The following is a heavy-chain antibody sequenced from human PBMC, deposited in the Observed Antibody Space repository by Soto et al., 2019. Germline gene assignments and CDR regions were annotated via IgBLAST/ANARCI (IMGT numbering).Heavy chain of an antibody. Sequence: EVQLLESGGGLVQPGRSLRLSCAASGFTFNSYAVSWVRQAPGKGLEWVSAISDIGGTTYYADSVKGRFTISRDNSKNTLYLQTNSLRAEDTAVYYCAREYSSAWKTVDYWGQGTLVTVSS. CDR1: GFTFNSYA. CDR3: AREYSSAWKTVDY. CDR2: ISDIGGTT. J-gene: IGHJ4*02. V-gene: IGHV3-23*01. D-gene: IGHD6-19*01.